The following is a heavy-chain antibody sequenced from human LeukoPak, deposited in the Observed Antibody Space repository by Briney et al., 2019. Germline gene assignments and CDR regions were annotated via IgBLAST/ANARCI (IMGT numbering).Heavy chain of an antibody. J-gene: IGHJ5*02. CDR1: GGSFSGYY. Sequence: SETLSLTCAVYGGSFSGYYWSWIRQPPGKGLEWIGETNHSGSTNYNPSLKSRVTISVDTSKNQFSLKLSSVTAADTAVYYCARGHVLLWFGEFPPRFDPWGQGTLVTVSS. V-gene: IGHV4-34*01. CDR2: TNHSGST. CDR3: ARGHVLLWFGEFPPRFDP. D-gene: IGHD3-10*01.